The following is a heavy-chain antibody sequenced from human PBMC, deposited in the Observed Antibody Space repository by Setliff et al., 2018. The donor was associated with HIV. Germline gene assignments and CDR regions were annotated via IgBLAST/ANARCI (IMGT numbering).Heavy chain of an antibody. D-gene: IGHD2-2*01. J-gene: IGHJ3*01. Sequence: ASVKVSCKASGFTFNNYVIHWVRQAPGQWLEWMGWINIYNGYIKYSEEFQARVTMARDTFANTAYMELSGLRSEDTAVYYCSRFSTRDTFDVWGQGTTVTVSS. CDR3: SRFSTRDTFDV. CDR2: INIYNGYI. CDR1: GFTFNNYV. V-gene: IGHV1-3*03.